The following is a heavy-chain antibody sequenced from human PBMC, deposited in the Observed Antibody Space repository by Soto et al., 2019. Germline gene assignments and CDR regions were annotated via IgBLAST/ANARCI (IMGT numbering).Heavy chain of an antibody. CDR3: ARVPDV. CDR2: IYHSGST. Sequence: SETLSLTCTVSGGSISSYYWSWIRQPPGKGLEWIGYIYHSGSTYYNPSLKSRVTISVDRSKNQFSLKLNSVTAADTAVYYCARVPDVWGQGTTVTVSS. J-gene: IGHJ6*02. CDR1: GGSISSYY. V-gene: IGHV4-59*12.